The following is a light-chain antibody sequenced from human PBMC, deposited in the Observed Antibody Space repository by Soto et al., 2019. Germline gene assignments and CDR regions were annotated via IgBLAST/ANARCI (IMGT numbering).Light chain of an antibody. Sequence: QSALTQPASVSGSPGQSITISCTGTSSDVGSYNLVSWYQQHPGKAPKLMIYEGSKRPSGVPDRFSGSKSGTSASLVISGLRSDDEADYSCAAWDDSLKGPVFGGGTKLTVL. CDR2: EGS. V-gene: IGLV2-14*02. J-gene: IGLJ3*02. CDR1: SSDVGSYNL. CDR3: AAWDDSLKGPV.